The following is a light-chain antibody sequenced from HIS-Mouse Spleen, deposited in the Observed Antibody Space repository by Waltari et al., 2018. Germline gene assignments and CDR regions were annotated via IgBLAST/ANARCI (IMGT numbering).Light chain of an antibody. CDR1: KGISSW. V-gene: IGKV1-12*01. CDR2: AAS. CDR3: QQANSFPPPT. Sequence: DIQMTQSPSSVSASVGDRVTITCRASKGISSWLAWYQQKPGKAPKLLIYAASSLQSGVPSRFSGSGSGTDFTLTISSLQPEEFATYYCQQANSFPPPTFGGGTKVEIK. J-gene: IGKJ4*01.